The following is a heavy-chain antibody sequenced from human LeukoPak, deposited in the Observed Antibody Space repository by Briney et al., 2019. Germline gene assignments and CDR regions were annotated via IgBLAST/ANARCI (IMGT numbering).Heavy chain of an antibody. Sequence: GGSLRLYCAASGFTFTRHGMHWVRQAPGKGLEWVTLISFDGSNKYYADSVKGRFTISRDYSKNTLYLQMNSLRAEDTAVYYCAKEDCSGGSCYFAHWGQGTMVTVSS. V-gene: IGHV3-30*18. D-gene: IGHD2-15*01. CDR2: ISFDGSNK. CDR3: AKEDCSGGSCYFAH. CDR1: GFTFTRHG. J-gene: IGHJ4*02.